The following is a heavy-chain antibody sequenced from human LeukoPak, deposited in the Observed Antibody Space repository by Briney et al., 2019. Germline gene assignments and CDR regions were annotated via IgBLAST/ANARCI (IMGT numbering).Heavy chain of an antibody. CDR2: IIPILGIA. V-gene: IGHV1-69*04. CDR3: ARDPPNCSSTSCPPP. J-gene: IGHJ5*02. D-gene: IGHD2-2*01. Sequence: ASVKVSCKASGGTFSSYAISWVRQAPGQGLEWMGRIIPILGIANYAQKFQGRVTITADKSTSTAYMELSSLRSEDTAVYYCARDPPNCSSTSCPPPWGQGTLVTVSS. CDR1: GGTFSSYA.